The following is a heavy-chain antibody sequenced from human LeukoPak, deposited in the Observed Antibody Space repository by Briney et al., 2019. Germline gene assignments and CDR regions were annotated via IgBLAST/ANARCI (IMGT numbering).Heavy chain of an antibody. V-gene: IGHV1-2*02. CDR3: AREVAAAGFDY. Sequence: GASVKVSCKASGYTFNVHYIHWVRQAPGQDLEWMGWINPNNGGTNYAQSFQGRVTMTRDTSISTAYMELSRLRSDDTAVYYCAREVAAAGFDYWGQGTLVTVSS. CDR2: INPNNGGT. CDR1: GYTFNVHY. D-gene: IGHD6-13*01. J-gene: IGHJ4*02.